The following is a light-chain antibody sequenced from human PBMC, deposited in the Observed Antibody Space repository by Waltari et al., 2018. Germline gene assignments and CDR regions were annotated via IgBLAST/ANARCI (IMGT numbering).Light chain of an antibody. CDR1: QDISNY. V-gene: IGKV1-16*02. CDR2: GAS. CDR3: QQYKSYPLT. Sequence: DIQMIQSPSSLSASVGDRVAITCRASQDISNYLAWFQQKPGKAPKSLIYGASSLQSGVPSKFSGSGSGTDFFLTISSLQPEDFAIYYCQQYKSYPLTFGGGTKVEVK. J-gene: IGKJ4*01.